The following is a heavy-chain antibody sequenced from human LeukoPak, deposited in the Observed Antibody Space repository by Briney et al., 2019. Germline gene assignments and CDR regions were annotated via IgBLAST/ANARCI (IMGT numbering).Heavy chain of an antibody. Sequence: PSQTLSLNCTVSGGSISSGSYYWSWIRQPAGKGLEWIGRIYTSGSTNYNPSLKSRVTISVDTSKNQFSLKLSSVTAADTAVYYCARQKWRYYYDSSSRSLDAFDIWGQGTMVTVSS. CDR3: ARQKWRYYYDSSSRSLDAFDI. D-gene: IGHD3-22*01. CDR2: IYTSGST. J-gene: IGHJ3*02. V-gene: IGHV4-61*02. CDR1: GGSISSGSYY.